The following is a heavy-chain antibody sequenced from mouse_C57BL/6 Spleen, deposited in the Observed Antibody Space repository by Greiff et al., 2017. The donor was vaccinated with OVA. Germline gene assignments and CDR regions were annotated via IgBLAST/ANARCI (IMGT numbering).Heavy chain of an antibody. Sequence: EVMLVESEGGLVQPGSSMKLSCTASGFTFSDYYMAWVRQVPEKGLEWVANINYDGSSTYYLDSLKSRFIISRDNAKNILYLQMSSLKSDDTATYYCARGPEFAYWGQGTLVTVSA. V-gene: IGHV5-16*01. CDR1: GFTFSDYY. J-gene: IGHJ3*01. CDR2: INYDGSST. CDR3: ARGPEFAY.